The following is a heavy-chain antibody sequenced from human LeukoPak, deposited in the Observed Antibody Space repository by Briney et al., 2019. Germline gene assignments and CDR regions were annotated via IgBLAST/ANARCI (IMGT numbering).Heavy chain of an antibody. CDR3: ASRDYFDY. J-gene: IGHJ4*02. V-gene: IGHV3-48*02. CDR2: ITSDSVTT. CDR1: GFTVSSNY. Sequence: GGSLRLSCAASGFTVSSNYMSWVRQATGKGVECLSYITSDSVTTSYADSVNRRFTISRDNAKTSLYLQMNSLRDEDTAVYYCASRDYFDYWGQGTLVTVSS.